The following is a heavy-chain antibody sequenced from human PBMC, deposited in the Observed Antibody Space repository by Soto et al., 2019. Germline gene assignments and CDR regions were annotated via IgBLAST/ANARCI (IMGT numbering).Heavy chain of an antibody. CDR1: GFNFSNAW. D-gene: IGHD3-16*01. CDR2: IKSKTDGGTA. CDR3: ASIMITEEHLY. Sequence: PVGSLRLSCAASGFNFSNAWMSWVRQAPGKGLEWVGRIKSKTDGGTADYAAPVKGRFTISRDDSKNTLYLQMNSLKTEDTAVYYCASIMITEEHLYWGQGTLVTVSS. J-gene: IGHJ4*02. V-gene: IGHV3-15*01.